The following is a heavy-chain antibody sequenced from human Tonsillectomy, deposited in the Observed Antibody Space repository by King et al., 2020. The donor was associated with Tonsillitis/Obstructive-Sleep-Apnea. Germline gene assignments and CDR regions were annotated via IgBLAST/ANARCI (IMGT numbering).Heavy chain of an antibody. Sequence: VQLVESGGGLVKPGGSLRLSCAASGFTFSDYYMSWIRQAPGKGLEWVSYISSSSSYTNYADSVKGRFTISRDNAKNSLYLQMNSLRAEDRGVYYCARGSGGTGWFNYYFDYWGEGTLVTVSS. J-gene: IGHJ4*02. CDR1: GFTFSDYY. V-gene: IGHV3-11*06. CDR2: ISSSSSYT. D-gene: IGHD3-10*01. CDR3: ARGSGGTGWFNYYFDY.